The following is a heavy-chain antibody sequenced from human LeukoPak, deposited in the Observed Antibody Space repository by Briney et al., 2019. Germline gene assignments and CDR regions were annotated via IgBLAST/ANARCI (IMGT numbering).Heavy chain of an antibody. CDR3: AREGPGILGGYALGGFDY. CDR1: GFTFSSYA. J-gene: IGHJ4*02. Sequence: GRSLRLSCAASGFTFSSYAMHWVRQAPGKGLEWVAVISYDGSNKYYADSVKGRFTISRDNSKNTLYLQMNSLRAEDTAVYYCAREGPGILGGYALGGFDYWGQGTLVTVSS. V-gene: IGHV3-30*04. D-gene: IGHD5-12*01. CDR2: ISYDGSNK.